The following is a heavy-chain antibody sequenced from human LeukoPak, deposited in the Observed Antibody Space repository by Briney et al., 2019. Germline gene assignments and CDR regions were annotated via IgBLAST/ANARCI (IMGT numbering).Heavy chain of an antibody. Sequence: GASVKVSCKASGYTFTGYYMHWVRQAPGQGLEWMGGIIPIFGTANYAQKFQGRVTITADESTSTAYMELSSLRSEDTAVYYCARGVGFSRWLQLRRYGYFDYWGQGTLVTVSS. V-gene: IGHV1-69*13. D-gene: IGHD5-24*01. CDR3: ARGVGFSRWLQLRRYGYFDY. J-gene: IGHJ4*02. CDR1: GYTFTGYY. CDR2: IIPIFGTA.